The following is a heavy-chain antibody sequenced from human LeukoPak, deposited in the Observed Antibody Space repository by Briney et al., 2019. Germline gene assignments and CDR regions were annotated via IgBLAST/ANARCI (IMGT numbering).Heavy chain of an antibody. CDR1: GLTFSSCW. Sequence: TGGSLRLSCAVSGLTFSSCWMSRVRQAPGKGLEWVANINKDGSEKYYVDSMGGRFIISRDNAKNSLYLQMNSLRAEDTAVYYCAKVPRNSGLGYWGQGARVTVSS. V-gene: IGHV3-7*01. D-gene: IGHD6-19*01. J-gene: IGHJ4*02. CDR2: INKDGSEK. CDR3: AKVPRNSGLGY.